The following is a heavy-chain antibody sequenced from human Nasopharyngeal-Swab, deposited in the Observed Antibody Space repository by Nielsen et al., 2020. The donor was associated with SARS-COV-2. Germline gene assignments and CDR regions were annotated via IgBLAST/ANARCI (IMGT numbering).Heavy chain of an antibody. V-gene: IGHV4-59*01. CDR1: GGSLSSYY. Sequence: SETLSLTCTVSGGSLSSYYWSWIRQPPGKGLEWIGYISYSGSTNYNPSLKSRVTISVDTSKNPFSLKLSSVTAADTAVYYCARVDFWSGYFPNWFDPWGQGTLVTVSS. CDR2: ISYSGST. J-gene: IGHJ5*02. D-gene: IGHD3-3*01. CDR3: ARVDFWSGYFPNWFDP.